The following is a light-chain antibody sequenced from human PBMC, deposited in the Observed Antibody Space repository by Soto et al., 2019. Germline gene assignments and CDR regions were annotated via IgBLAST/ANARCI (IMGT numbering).Light chain of an antibody. CDR2: GAS. V-gene: IGKV3-20*01. CDR3: LQYGSSPHT. J-gene: IGKJ5*01. CDR1: QSVSSN. Sequence: EIVITQSPATLSVYPGERATLSCRASQSVSSNLAWYQQKPGQAPRLLISGASNRASDIPDRFSGSGSWTDFTLTISRLEPEDFAVYYCLQYGSSPHTFGQGTRLEIK.